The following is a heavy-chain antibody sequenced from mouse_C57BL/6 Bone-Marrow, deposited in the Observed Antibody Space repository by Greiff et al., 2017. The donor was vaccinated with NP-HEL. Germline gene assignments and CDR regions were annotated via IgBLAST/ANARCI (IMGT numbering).Heavy chain of an antibody. CDR3: VRCITTVVAYWYFDV. Sequence: EVKLVESGGGLVKPGGSLKLSCAASGFTFSDYGMHWVRQAPEKGLEWVAYISSGSSTIYYADTVKGRFTISRDNAKNTLFLQMTSLRSEDTAMYYCVRCITTVVAYWYFDVWGTGTTVTVSS. CDR2: ISSGSSTI. CDR1: GFTFSDYG. J-gene: IGHJ1*03. D-gene: IGHD1-1*01. V-gene: IGHV5-17*01.